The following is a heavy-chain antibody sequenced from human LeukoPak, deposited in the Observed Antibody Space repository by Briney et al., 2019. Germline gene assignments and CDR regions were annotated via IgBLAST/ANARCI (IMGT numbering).Heavy chain of an antibody. V-gene: IGHV3-7*01. J-gene: IGHJ4*02. CDR1: GFTFSNYW. D-gene: IGHD6-13*01. CDR2: IKQDGSEK. Sequence: PGGSLRLSCEGSGFTFSNYWMGWVRQAPGKGLQWVANIKQDGSEKYYVDSVKGRFTISRDNAKNSLYLQMNSLRAEDTAVYYCARADSSSLAFDYWGQGTLVTVSS. CDR3: ARADSSSLAFDY.